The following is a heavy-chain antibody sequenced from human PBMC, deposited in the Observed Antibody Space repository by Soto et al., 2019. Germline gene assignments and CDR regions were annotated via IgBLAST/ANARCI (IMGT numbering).Heavy chain of an antibody. CDR2: ISSRSIYI. J-gene: IGHJ6*02. CDR3: AREEVSRPNTYHGLDV. CDR1: GFTFNTYT. Sequence: EVQLVESGGGLVKPGGSLRLSCAASGFTFNTYTMNWVRQAPGKGLEWVSCISSRSIYIYYADSVTSRFTISRDDARNSLYLQMNSLRAEDTAVYYCAREEVSRPNTYHGLDVWGQGTTVTVSS. V-gene: IGHV3-21*01.